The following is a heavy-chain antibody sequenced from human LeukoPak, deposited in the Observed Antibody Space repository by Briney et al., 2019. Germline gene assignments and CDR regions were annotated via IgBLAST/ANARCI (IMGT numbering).Heavy chain of an antibody. CDR2: IYYSGST. J-gene: IGHJ4*02. D-gene: IGHD3-9*01. Sequence: MTSETLSLTCTVSGGSISSYYWSWIRQPPGKGLEWIGYIYYSGSTNYNPSLKSRVTISVDTSKNQFSLKLSSVTAADTAVYYCAGTLLRYFDWLFDYWGQGTLVTVSS. V-gene: IGHV4-59*08. CDR1: GGSISSYY. CDR3: AGTLLRYFDWLFDY.